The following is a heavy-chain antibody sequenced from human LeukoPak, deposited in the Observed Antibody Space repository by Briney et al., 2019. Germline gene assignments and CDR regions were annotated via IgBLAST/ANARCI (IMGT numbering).Heavy chain of an antibody. Sequence: ASVKVSCKASGYTFTGYYMHWVRQAPGQGLEWMGRISPNSGGTNYAQKFQGRVTMTRDTSISTAYMELSRLRSDETAVYYCARAIYGSGSYYQNAPGYWGQGTLVTVSS. D-gene: IGHD3-10*01. J-gene: IGHJ4*02. CDR1: GYTFTGYY. CDR3: ARAIYGSGSYYQNAPGY. CDR2: ISPNSGGT. V-gene: IGHV1-2*06.